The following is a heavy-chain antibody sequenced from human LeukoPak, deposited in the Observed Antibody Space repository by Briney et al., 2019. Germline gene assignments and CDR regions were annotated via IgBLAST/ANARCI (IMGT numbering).Heavy chain of an antibody. CDR2: ISGSGGST. Sequence: GGSLRLSCAASGFTFSSYAMSWVRQAPGKGLEWVPGISGSGGSTYYADSVKGRFTISRDNSKNTLYLQMNSLRVEDTAVFYCVKVRDGRSTGGTYYYMDVWGKGTTVTVSS. D-gene: IGHD1-26*01. CDR1: GFTFSSYA. CDR3: VKVRDGRSTGGTYYYMDV. J-gene: IGHJ6*03. V-gene: IGHV3-23*01.